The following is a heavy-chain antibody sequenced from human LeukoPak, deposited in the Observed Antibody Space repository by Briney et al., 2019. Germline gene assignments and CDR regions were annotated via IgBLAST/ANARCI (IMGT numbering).Heavy chain of an antibody. CDR1: GYSISSGYY. J-gene: IGHJ4*02. Sequence: SETLSLTCTVSGYSISSGYYWGWIRQPPGKGLEWIGSIYHSGRTFYNPSLKSRVTISVDTSKNQFSLKLTSVTAADTAVYYCARLYLPDTRFDYWGQGTLVTVSS. V-gene: IGHV4-38-2*02. D-gene: IGHD5-18*01. CDR2: IYHSGRT. CDR3: ARLYLPDTRFDY.